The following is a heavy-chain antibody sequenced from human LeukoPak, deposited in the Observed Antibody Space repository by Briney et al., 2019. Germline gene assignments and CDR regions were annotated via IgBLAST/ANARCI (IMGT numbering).Heavy chain of an antibody. Sequence: SETLSLTCTVSGGSISSGDYYWSWIRQPPGKGLEWIGYIYYSGSTYYNPSLKSRVTISVDTSKNQFSLKLSSVTAADTAVYYCARVPYYDYVWGSPSGDYWGQGTLVTVSS. CDR2: IYYSGST. CDR3: ARVPYYDYVWGSPSGDY. D-gene: IGHD3-16*01. V-gene: IGHV4-30-4*01. CDR1: GGSISSGDYY. J-gene: IGHJ4*02.